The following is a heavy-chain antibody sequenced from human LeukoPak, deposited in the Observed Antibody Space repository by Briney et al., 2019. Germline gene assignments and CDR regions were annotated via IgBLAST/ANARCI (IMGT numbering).Heavy chain of an antibody. V-gene: IGHV3-23*01. CDR3: AKAASSSWPSYYYGMDV. J-gene: IGHJ6*02. Sequence: GGSLRLSCVASGFPFSSYWMTWVRQAPGKGLEWVSVITGSGGNTYYADPVKGRFTISKDNSKNTVYLQMSSLRVDDTAVYYCAKAASSSWPSYYYGMDVWGQGTTVTVSS. CDR1: GFPFSSYW. D-gene: IGHD6-13*01. CDR2: ITGSGGNT.